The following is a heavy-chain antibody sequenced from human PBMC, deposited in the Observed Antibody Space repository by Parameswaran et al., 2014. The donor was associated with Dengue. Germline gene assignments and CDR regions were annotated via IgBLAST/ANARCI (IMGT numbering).Heavy chain of an antibody. J-gene: IGHJ6*02. Sequence: WVRQAPGQGLEWMGGIIPIFGTANYAQKFQGRVTITADKSTSTAYMELSSLRSEGTAVYYCARGGQLYYYYGMDVWGQGTTVTVSS. CDR2: IIPIFGTA. CDR3: ARGGQLYYYYGMDV. V-gene: IGHV1-69*06. D-gene: IGHD5-24*01.